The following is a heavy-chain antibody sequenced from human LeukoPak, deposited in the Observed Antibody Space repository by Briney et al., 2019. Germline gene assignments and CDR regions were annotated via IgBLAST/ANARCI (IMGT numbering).Heavy chain of an antibody. CDR2: ISGSGGST. V-gene: IGHV3-23*01. Sequence: GALRLSCAASEFTSELTFSSYVMSWVRQAPGKGLEWVSAISGSGGSTYYADSVKGRFTISRDNSMNTLYLQMNSLRAEDTAVYYCAKEYGRWGYYYYYMDVWGKGTTVTVSS. CDR3: AKEYGRWGYYYYYMDV. CDR1: EFTSELTFSSYV. D-gene: IGHD3-10*01. J-gene: IGHJ6*03.